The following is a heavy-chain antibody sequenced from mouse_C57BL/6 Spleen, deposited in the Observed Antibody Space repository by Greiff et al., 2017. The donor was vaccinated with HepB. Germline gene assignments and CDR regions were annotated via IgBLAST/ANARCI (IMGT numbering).Heavy chain of an antibody. J-gene: IGHJ1*03. D-gene: IGHD1-1*01. V-gene: IGHV1-82*01. CDR1: GYAFSSSW. CDR3: ARSLLLRGDFDV. Sequence: QVQLQQSGPELVKPGASVKISCKASGYAFSSSWMNWVKQRPGKGLEWIGRIYPGDGDTNYNGKFKGKATLTADKSSSTAYMQLSSLTSEDSAVYFCARSLLLRGDFDVWGTGTTVTVSS. CDR2: IYPGDGDT.